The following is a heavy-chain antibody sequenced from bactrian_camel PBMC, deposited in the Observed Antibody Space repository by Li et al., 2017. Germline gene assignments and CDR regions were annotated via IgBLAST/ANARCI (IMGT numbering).Heavy chain of an antibody. J-gene: IGHJ4*01. D-gene: IGHD1*01. CDR3: AAQAERSGLCLPYKL. CDR1: GDTKNYC. CDR2: LDNVGST. Sequence: HVQLVESGGGSVQAGGSLRLSCVASGDTKNYCMAWFRQAPGKEREGVAVLDNVGSTNYADSVKGRFTASRDISKNTLYLQMNSLKTEDTAMYYCAAQAERSGLCLPYKLWGRGTQVTVS. V-gene: IGHV3S53*01.